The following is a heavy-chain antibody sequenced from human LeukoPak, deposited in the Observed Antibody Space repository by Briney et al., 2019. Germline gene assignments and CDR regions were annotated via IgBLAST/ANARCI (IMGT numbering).Heavy chain of an antibody. CDR2: ISTSGTNI. V-gene: IGHV3-11*04. J-gene: IGHJ4*02. Sequence: GGSLRLSCAASGFTFSDDYISWIRQAPGRGLEWVSYISTSGTNIYYADSVKGRFTISRDNAKNSLYLQMNSLRAEDTAVYYCARVLYDSSGYYYFDYWGQGTLVTVSS. D-gene: IGHD3-22*01. CDR1: GFTFSDDY. CDR3: ARVLYDSSGYYYFDY.